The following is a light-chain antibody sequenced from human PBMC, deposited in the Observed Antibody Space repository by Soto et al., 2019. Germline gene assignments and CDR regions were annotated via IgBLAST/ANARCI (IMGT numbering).Light chain of an antibody. CDR1: NSDVGSYNY. CDR3: SSYTISRPYV. J-gene: IGLJ1*01. CDR2: NVY. Sequence: QSALTQPASVSGSPGQSITISCTGTNSDVGSYNYVSWHQQHPGKAPKLMIYNVYDRPSGISNRSSGSKSDNTTPITISGHQGEEEADYYYSSYTISRPYVFGPGTKLTVL. V-gene: IGLV2-14*03.